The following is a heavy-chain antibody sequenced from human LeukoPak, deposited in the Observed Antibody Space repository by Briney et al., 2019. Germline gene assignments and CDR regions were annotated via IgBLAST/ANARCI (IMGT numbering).Heavy chain of an antibody. CDR1: GYTLTELS. V-gene: IGHV1-24*01. J-gene: IGHJ3*02. D-gene: IGHD3-16*02. Sequence: ASVKVSCKVSGYTLTELSMHWVRQAPGKGLAWMGGFDPEDGETIYAQKFQGRVTMTEDTSTDTAYMELSSLRSEDTAVYYCATGVMITFGGVIAKSDAFDIWGQGTMVTVSS. CDR3: ATGVMITFGGVIAKSDAFDI. CDR2: FDPEDGET.